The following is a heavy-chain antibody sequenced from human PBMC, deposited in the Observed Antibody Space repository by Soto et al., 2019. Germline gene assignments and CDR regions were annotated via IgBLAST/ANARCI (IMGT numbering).Heavy chain of an antibody. CDR1: GYTFTSYD. CDR3: AKGTVNNDGFDI. V-gene: IGHV1-8*01. CDR2: MNPNSGNT. D-gene: IGHD4-17*01. Sequence: QVQLVQSGAEVKKPGASVKVSCKASGYTFTSYDINWVRQATGQGLEWMGWMNPNSGNTGYAQKFQGRVTMTRNTASSTAYSELTSLRSEDTAVYYCAKGTVNNDGFDIWGQGTMVTVSS. J-gene: IGHJ3*02.